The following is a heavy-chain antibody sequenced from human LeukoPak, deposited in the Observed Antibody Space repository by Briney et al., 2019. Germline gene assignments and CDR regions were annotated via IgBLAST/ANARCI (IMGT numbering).Heavy chain of an antibody. CDR2: IRYDGSNK. V-gene: IGHV3-30*02. Sequence: GGSLRLSCAASGFTFSSYGMHWVRQAPGKGLEWVAFIRYDGSNKYYADSVKGRFTISRDNSKNTLYLQMNSLRAEDTAVYYCAKDRGLVRGAKSYYFDYWGQGTLVTVSS. CDR1: GFTFSSYG. D-gene: IGHD3-10*01. J-gene: IGHJ4*02. CDR3: AKDRGLVRGAKSYYFDY.